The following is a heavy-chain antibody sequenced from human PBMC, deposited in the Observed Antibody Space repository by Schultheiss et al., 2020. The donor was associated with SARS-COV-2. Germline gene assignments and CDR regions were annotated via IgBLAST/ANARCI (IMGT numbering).Heavy chain of an antibody. D-gene: IGHD2-2*01. J-gene: IGHJ3*02. CDR1: GGSFSDYY. V-gene: IGHV4-34*01. CDR3: ARGTRSSRRENAFDI. CDR2: INHSGST. Sequence: SQTLSLTCAVYGGSFSDYYWNWIRQPPGKGLEWIGEINHSGSTNYNPSLKSRVTISVDTSKNQFSLKLSSVTAADTAVYYCARGTRSSRRENAFDIWGQGTMVTVSS.